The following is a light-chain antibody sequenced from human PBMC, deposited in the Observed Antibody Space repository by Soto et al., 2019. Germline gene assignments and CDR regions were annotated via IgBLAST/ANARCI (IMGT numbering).Light chain of an antibody. Sequence: QSVLTQPASVSGSPGQSITISCTGTTSDVGDYNYVSWYQQHPAKAPKLMIYEVSNRPSGVSDRFSGSKSGNTASLTISGLQGEEEADYYCSSYTSISTYVFGTGTKVTVL. CDR3: SSYTSISTYV. V-gene: IGLV2-14*01. CDR2: EVS. J-gene: IGLJ1*01. CDR1: TSDVGDYNY.